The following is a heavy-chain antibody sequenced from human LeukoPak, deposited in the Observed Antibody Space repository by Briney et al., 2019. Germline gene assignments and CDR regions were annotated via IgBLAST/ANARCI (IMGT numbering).Heavy chain of an antibody. V-gene: IGHV1-8*01. CDR3: ARLLTSLMDV. CDR1: GGTFTSYD. Sequence: ASVNVSCTASGGTFTSYDINWVRQATGQGLEWMGWMNPNSGNTGYAQKFQGRVTITRNTSISTAYMELSSLRSEDTAVYYCARLLTSLMDVWGKGTTVTVSS. CDR2: MNPNSGNT. J-gene: IGHJ6*03.